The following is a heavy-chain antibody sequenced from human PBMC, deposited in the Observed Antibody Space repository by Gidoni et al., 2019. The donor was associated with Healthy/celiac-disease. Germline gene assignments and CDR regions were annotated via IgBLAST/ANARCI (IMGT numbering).Heavy chain of an antibody. D-gene: IGHD2-2*01. CDR1: GYTFTSYG. CDR3: ARDLGGIVVVPAAHRFDP. J-gene: IGHJ5*02. CDR2: ISAYNGNT. Sequence: QVQLVQSGAEVKKPGAAVKLSCKPSGYTFTSYGISWVRQAPGQGLEWMGWISAYNGNTNYAQKLQGRVTMTTDTSTSTAYMELRSLRSDDTAVYYCARDLGGIVVVPAAHRFDPWGQGTLVTVSS. V-gene: IGHV1-18*01.